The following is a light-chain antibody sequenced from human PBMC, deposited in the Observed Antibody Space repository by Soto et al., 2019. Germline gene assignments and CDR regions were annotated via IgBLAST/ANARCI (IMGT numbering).Light chain of an antibody. V-gene: IGKV1-12*01. Sequence: DIQMTQSPSSVSASVGDTVTITCRASQGLKFLAWYQQKPGKAPRLLIYEATILQSGVPPRFSGSGSGTDFTLTISSLQPEDFATYLCQQANSFPITFGQGTRLEIK. CDR3: QQANSFPIT. CDR1: QGLKF. CDR2: EAT. J-gene: IGKJ5*01.